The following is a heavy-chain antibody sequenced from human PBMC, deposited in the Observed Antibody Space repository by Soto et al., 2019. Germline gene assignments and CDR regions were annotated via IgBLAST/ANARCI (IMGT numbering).Heavy chain of an antibody. Sequence: SETLSLTCVGVSFGTYYWSWIRQPPGKGLEWLGYIFSSEHFKYNPSLKSRLTISVDPSKNHVSLRLTSVTAADTAVFFCSCDGGGYLFALCGQRSLVPVSS. V-gene: IGHV4-59*01. CDR2: IFSSEHF. D-gene: IGHD3-16*02. CDR1: VSFGTYY. J-gene: IGHJ1*01. CDR3: SCDGGGYLFAL.